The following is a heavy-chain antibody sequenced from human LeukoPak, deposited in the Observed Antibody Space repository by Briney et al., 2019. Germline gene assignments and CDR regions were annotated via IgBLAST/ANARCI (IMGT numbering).Heavy chain of an antibody. V-gene: IGHV4-59*01. CDR2: IFYSGTT. Sequence: SETLSLTCSVSGGYISNYYWSWIRQPPGKGLEWIGFIFYSGTTNYNPSLKSRVTISVDTSKNQFSLKLSSVTAADTAVYYCARDRGDGYDYFWDYWGQGTLVTVSS. CDR3: ARDRGDGYDYFWDY. CDR1: GGYISNYY. J-gene: IGHJ4*02. D-gene: IGHD5-12*01.